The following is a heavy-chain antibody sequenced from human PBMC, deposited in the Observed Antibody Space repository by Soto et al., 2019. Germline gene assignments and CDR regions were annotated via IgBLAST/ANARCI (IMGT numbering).Heavy chain of an antibody. Sequence: GGSLRLSCSASGFTFSSYAMHWVRQAPGKRLEYVSGVRGNGDPPFYADSVKGRFTISRDNSKNTLYLQMSSLSADDTAVYYCVKSRGGNNFDFFDWGQGALVTVSS. CDR2: VRGNGDPP. CDR3: VKSRGGNNFDFFD. J-gene: IGHJ4*02. V-gene: IGHV3-64D*06. CDR1: GFTFSSYA. D-gene: IGHD5-12*01.